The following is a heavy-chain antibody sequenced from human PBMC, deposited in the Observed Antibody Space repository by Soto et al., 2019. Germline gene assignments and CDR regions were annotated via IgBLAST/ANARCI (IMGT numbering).Heavy chain of an antibody. CDR3: AKTDLVPLSMIGAFDI. D-gene: IGHD3-22*01. CDR1: GFTFSSYV. V-gene: IGHV3-23*01. J-gene: IGHJ3*02. Sequence: PGGSLRLSCAASGFTFSSYVMSWVRQAPGKGLEWVSAINARGGSTYYADSVKGRFTISRDNSKNTLYVQMNSLRAEDTAVYYCAKTDLVPLSMIGAFDIWGQGTMVTV. CDR2: INARGGST.